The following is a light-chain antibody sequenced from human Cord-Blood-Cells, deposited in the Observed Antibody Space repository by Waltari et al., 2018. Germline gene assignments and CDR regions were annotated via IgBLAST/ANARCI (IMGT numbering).Light chain of an antibody. CDR1: QSISSY. CDR3: QQSYSTPWT. CDR2: AAS. J-gene: IGKJ1*01. V-gene: IGKV1-39*01. Sequence: DIQMTQSPSSLSASVGDTVTITCRASQSISSYLNWYQQKPGKAPKLLIYAASRLQSGVPSRFSGSGSGTDVTFTISSLQPGDFATYYCQQSYSTPWTFGQGTKVEIK.